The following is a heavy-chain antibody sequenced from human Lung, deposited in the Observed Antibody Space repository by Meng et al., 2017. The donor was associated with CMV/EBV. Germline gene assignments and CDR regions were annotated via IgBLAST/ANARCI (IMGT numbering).Heavy chain of an antibody. J-gene: IGHJ4*02. CDR1: GFTFNDYY. V-gene: IGHV3-72*01. CDR3: ARWTSGRCDY. D-gene: IGHD6-19*01. CDR2: IRNKANRDTT. Sequence: SXEASGFTFNDYYMNWVRQAPGKGLEWVGRIRNKANRDTTEYAASVKGRFTISRDDSRNSLYLQMNSLKTEDTAVYYCARWTSGRCDYWGQGTVVTVSS.